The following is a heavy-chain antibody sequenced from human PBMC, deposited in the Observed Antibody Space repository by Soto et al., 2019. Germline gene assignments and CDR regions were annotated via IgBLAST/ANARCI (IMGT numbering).Heavy chain of an antibody. D-gene: IGHD2-2*01. CDR1: GFTYKSYA. V-gene: IGHV3-23*03. CDR3: ANHLHIVVRFSPHFSFYGLDV. CDR2: IGAGASET. Sequence: PVESLRLSCVASGFTYKSYAISWFRQAPGKGLEWVARIGAGASETYYANSVKARFTISRVDSKNNLYLQMISPRAEDTAVYYCANHLHIVVRFSPHFSFYGLDVWGQGTKVTGSS. J-gene: IGHJ6*02.